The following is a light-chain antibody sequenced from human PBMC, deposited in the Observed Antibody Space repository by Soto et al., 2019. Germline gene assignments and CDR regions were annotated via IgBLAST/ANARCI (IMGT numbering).Light chain of an antibody. V-gene: IGKV3-15*01. Sequence: ERVMTQFPATLSVSPGAKATLSCRASQTVSNNLAWYQQKPGQAPRLLIYFSSTSATGGPARFSGSGSGTEFTLTISNLQSEDSAVSYCQHYNEWPLTFGGGTKLETK. CDR1: QTVSNN. CDR3: QHYNEWPLT. J-gene: IGKJ4*01. CDR2: FSS.